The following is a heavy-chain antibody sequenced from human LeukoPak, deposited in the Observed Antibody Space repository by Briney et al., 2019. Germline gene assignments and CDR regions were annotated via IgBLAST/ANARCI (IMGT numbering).Heavy chain of an antibody. Sequence: GGSLRLSCEASGFTFSIHWMSWVRQPPGKGLEWVANIKEDGSEKDYVDSVKGRFTISRDNAKNSLYLQMNSLRAEDMALYYCAKDLGYGYFDLWGRGTLVTVSS. CDR3: AKDLGYGYFDL. CDR1: GFTFSIHW. V-gene: IGHV3-7*03. CDR2: IKEDGSEK. D-gene: IGHD1-26*01. J-gene: IGHJ2*01.